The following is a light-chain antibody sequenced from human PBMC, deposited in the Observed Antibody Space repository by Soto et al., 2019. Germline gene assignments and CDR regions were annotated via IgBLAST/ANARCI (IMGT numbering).Light chain of an antibody. Sequence: DIVMTQSPVSLPVIPGEPASISCRSSQSLLHTNGYNYLNWYQQKPGKAPKLLIYAASSLQSGVPSRFSGSGSGTDFTLTISSLQPEDFATYYCQQSYSTPLTFGGGTKVDIK. CDR2: AAS. CDR3: QQSYSTPLT. J-gene: IGKJ4*01. V-gene: IGKV1-39*01. CDR1: QSLLHTNGYNY.